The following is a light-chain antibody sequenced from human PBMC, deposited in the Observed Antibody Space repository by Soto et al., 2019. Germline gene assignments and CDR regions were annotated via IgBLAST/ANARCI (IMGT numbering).Light chain of an antibody. CDR3: HQYGSSPQT. V-gene: IGKV3-20*01. CDR1: ESLHMRY. CDR2: NAS. J-gene: IGKJ1*01. Sequence: EIVLTQSPGTLSLSPGERATLSCRASESLHMRYLAWYQQKPGQAPRLLIYNASARPTGIQDRFSGDGYGTHFPLTNSRLKPEDFAVYYCHQYGSSPQTFGQGTKVEIK.